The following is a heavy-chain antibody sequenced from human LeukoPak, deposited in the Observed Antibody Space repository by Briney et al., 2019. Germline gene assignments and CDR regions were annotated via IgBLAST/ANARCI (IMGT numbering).Heavy chain of an antibody. CDR1: RFTFSSYS. CDR3: ARDYNPHYYDSSGYPEIDY. J-gene: IGHJ4*02. D-gene: IGHD3-22*01. V-gene: IGHV3-21*01. Sequence: GGSLRLSCAASRFTFSSYSMTWVRQAPGKGLEWVSSIGSSSSYVYYADSVKGRFTISRDNAKNSLYLQMNSLRAEDTAVYYCARDYNPHYYDSSGYPEIDYWGQGTLVTVSS. CDR2: IGSSSSYV.